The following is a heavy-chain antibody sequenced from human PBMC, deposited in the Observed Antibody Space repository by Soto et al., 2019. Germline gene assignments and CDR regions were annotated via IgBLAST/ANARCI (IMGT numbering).Heavy chain of an antibody. CDR1: GFSFSTHW. V-gene: IGHV3-7*01. CDR2: ISPAGTKK. D-gene: IGHD3-22*01. J-gene: IGHJ4*02. CDR3: VCDQGYYSFGY. Sequence: EVLLVESGGGLVQPGGSLRLSCAASGFSFSTHWMGWVRQAPGKGLEWVADISPAGTKKYYLDSVTGRFTIARDNAQTSLSLHRNGPGADDTAVYIFVCDQGYYSFGYWGQGTLVTVSS.